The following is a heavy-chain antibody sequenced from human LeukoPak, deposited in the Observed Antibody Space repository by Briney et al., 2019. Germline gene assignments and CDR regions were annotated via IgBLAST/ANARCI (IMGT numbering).Heavy chain of an antibody. Sequence: GRSLRLSCAASGFTLSTYGMHWVRQAPGKGLEWVAVTSSDGSNKFYADSVKGRFTISRDWSKNTLYLQMNSLRPDDTAVYFCAKPQVTANWYYFHYWGQGTLVTVSS. J-gene: IGHJ4*02. CDR2: TSSDGSNK. CDR1: GFTLSTYG. CDR3: AKPQVTANWYYFHY. D-gene: IGHD2-21*02. V-gene: IGHV3-30*18.